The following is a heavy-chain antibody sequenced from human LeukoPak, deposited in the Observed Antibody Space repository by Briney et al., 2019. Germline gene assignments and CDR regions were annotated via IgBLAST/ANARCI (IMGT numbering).Heavy chain of an antibody. D-gene: IGHD3-22*01. CDR3: ARAASSSGFYPFDS. J-gene: IGHJ4*02. V-gene: IGHV4-34*01. CDR2: INHSGST. CDR1: GGSFSGYY. Sequence: PSETLSLTCAVYGGSFSGYYWSWIRQPPGKGLEWIGEINHSGSTNYNPSLKSRVTISVDTSKNQFSLKLSSVTAADTAVYYCARAASSSGFYPFDSWGQGTLVTVSS.